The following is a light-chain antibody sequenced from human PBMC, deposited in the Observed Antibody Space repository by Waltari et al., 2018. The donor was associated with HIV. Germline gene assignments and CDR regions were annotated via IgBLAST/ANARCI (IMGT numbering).Light chain of an antibody. CDR3: HVWDSRSVT. CDR1: NIGSKS. CDR2: DDR. V-gene: IGLV3-21*04. J-gene: IGLJ2*01. Sequence: SYVLTQPPSVSVAPGKTARITCGGNNIGSKSVHWYQQRPGQAPVLVIYDDRDRPSGIPGGFAGSNSGNTATLTISRVEAGDEADYYCHVWDSRSVTFGGGTKLTVV.